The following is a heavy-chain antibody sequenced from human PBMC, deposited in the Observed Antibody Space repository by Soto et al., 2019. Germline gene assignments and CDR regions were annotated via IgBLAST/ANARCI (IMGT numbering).Heavy chain of an antibody. D-gene: IGHD3-16*01. CDR3: ARAVAPYLGTWFDP. Sequence: SETLSLTCAVYGGSFSGYYWSWIRQPPGKGLEWIGEINHSGSTNYNPSLKSRVTISVDKSKNHFSLKLSSVTAADMAVYYCARAVAPYLGTWFDPWGQGTLVTVSS. CDR2: INHSGST. CDR1: GGSFSGYY. V-gene: IGHV4-34*01. J-gene: IGHJ5*02.